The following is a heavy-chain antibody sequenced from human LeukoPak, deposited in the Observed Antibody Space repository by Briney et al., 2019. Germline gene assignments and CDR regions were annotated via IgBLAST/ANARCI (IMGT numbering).Heavy chain of an antibody. V-gene: IGHV3-53*01. D-gene: IGHD2-21*02. CDR2: IYSGGST. Sequence: GGSLRLSCAASGFTVSSNYMSWVRQAPGKGLEWVSVIYSGGSTYYANSVKGRFTISRDNSKNTLYLQMNSLRAEDTAVYYCARASCGGDCFIDYWGQGTLVTVSS. J-gene: IGHJ4*02. CDR1: GFTVSSNY. CDR3: ARASCGGDCFIDY.